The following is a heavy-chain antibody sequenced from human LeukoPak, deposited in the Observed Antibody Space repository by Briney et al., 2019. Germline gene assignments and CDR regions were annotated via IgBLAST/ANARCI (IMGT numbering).Heavy chain of an antibody. D-gene: IGHD2-2*01. CDR2: ISGSGGST. Sequence: GGSLRLSCAASGFTFSSYAMSWVRQAPGKGLEWVSAISGSGGSTCYADSVKGRFTISRDNSKNTLYLQMNSLRAEDTAVYYCAKDAVVPAAILYAEYFQHWGQGTLVTVSS. J-gene: IGHJ1*01. V-gene: IGHV3-23*01. CDR3: AKDAVVPAAILYAEYFQH. CDR1: GFTFSSYA.